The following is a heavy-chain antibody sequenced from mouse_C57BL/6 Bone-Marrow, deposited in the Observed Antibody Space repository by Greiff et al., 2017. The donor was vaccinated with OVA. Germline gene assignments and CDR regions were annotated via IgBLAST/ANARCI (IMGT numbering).Heavy chain of an antibody. CDR3: ARYAFYAMDY. CDR1: GYSFTSYY. V-gene: IGHV1-66*01. CDR2: IYPGSGNT. Sequence: VQLQQSGPELVKPGASVKISCKASGYSFTSYYIHWVKQRPGQGLEWIGWIYPGSGNTKYNEKFKGKATLPADTSSSTAYMQLSSLTSEDSAVYYCARYAFYAMDYWGQGTSDTVSS. J-gene: IGHJ4*01. D-gene: IGHD6-5*01.